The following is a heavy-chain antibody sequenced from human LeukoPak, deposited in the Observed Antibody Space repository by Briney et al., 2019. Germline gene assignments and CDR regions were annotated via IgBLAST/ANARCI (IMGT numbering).Heavy chain of an antibody. CDR3: ARGYIAAAGTTPGVVNYFGY. J-gene: IGHJ4*02. CDR2: IYHSGST. Sequence: PSETLSLTCAVSGYSISSGYYWGWIRQPPGKGLEWIGSIYHSGSTYYNPSLKSRVTISVDTSKNQFSLKLSSVTAADTAVYYCARGYIAAAGTTPGVVNYFGYWGQGTLVTVSS. D-gene: IGHD6-13*01. V-gene: IGHV4-38-2*01. CDR1: GYSISSGYY.